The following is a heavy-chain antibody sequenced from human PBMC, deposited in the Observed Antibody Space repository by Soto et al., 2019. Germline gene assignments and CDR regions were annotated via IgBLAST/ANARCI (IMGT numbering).Heavy chain of an antibody. V-gene: IGHV4-30-2*01. D-gene: IGHD2-15*01. J-gene: IGHJ5*02. CDR1: GTSVTSGDFS. Sequence: SETLSLTCTVSGTSVTSGDFSWAWIRQAPAKGLEWIGYMYHTGSSYYNPSLKSRITMSVDTSRNQFSLTLTSVTAADTALYYCARYLGPTPWFDPWGQGTLVTVS. CDR2: MYHTGSS. CDR3: ARYLGPTPWFDP.